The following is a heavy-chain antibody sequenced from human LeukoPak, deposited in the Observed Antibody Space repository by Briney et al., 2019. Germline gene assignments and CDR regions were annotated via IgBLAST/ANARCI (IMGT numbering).Heavy chain of an antibody. CDR1: GYTFTGYY. J-gene: IGHJ6*02. Sequence: ASVKVSCKASGYTFTGYYMHWVRQAPSQELEWMGCINPNSGGTNYAQKFQDRVTMTRDTSISTAYMELSRLRSDDTAVYYCARDLYYGSGSYLFYYYYGMDVWGQGTTVTVSS. D-gene: IGHD3-10*01. CDR3: ARDLYYGSGSYLFYYYYGMDV. V-gene: IGHV1-2*02. CDR2: INPNSGGT.